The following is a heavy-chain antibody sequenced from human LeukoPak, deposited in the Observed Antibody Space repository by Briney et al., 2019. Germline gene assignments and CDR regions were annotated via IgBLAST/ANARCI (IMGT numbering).Heavy chain of an antibody. CDR2: INPNSGGT. D-gene: IGHD6-19*01. Sequence: ASVKVSCKAFGYTFTGYYMHWVRQAPGQGLEWMGRINPNSGGTNYAQKFQGRVTMTRDTSISTACMELSRLRSDDTAVYYCARDLYSSGWYEADYFDYWGQGTLVTVSS. CDR1: GYTFTGYY. V-gene: IGHV1-2*06. J-gene: IGHJ4*02. CDR3: ARDLYSSGWYEADYFDY.